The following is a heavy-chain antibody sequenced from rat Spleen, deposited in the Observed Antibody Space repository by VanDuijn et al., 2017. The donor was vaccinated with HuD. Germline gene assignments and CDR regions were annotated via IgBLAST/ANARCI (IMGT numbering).Heavy chain of an antibody. V-gene: IGHV5-58*01. CDR3: ATRKANWFPY. J-gene: IGHJ3*01. Sequence: EVQLVGTGGGLVQPGRSLQLSCVASGFTFSKYWMYWVRQAPGKGLEWVSSINPDGGRTYYPDSVKGRFTISRDHAKSTLYLQMDSLRSEDTATYYCATRKANWFPYWGQGTLVTVSS. D-gene: IGHD1-11*01. CDR2: INPDGGRT. CDR1: GFTFSKYW.